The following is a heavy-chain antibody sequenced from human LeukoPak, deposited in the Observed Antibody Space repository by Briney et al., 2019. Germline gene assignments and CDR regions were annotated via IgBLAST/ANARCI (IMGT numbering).Heavy chain of an antibody. CDR1: GGSLSGFY. CDR2: INHSGST. CDR3: ARRYDFWSGSQKTAFDI. V-gene: IGHV4-34*01. Sequence: SETLSLTCAVYGGSLSGFYWSWIRQSPGKGLEWLGEINHSGSTNDNPSLKSRVTISVDRPKNQFSLRLSSMTAADTAVYYCARRYDFWSGSQKTAFDIWGQGTMVTVSS. J-gene: IGHJ3*02. D-gene: IGHD3-3*01.